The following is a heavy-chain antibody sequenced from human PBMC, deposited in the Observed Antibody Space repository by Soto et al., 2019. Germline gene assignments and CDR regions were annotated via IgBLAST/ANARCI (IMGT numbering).Heavy chain of an antibody. CDR1: GFTFSSYA. Sequence: HPGGSLRLSCAASGFTFSSYAMSWVRQAPGKGLEWVSAISGSGGSTYYADSVKGRFTISRDNSKNTLYLQMNSLRAEDTAVYYCAGYCSGGSCYSLNNYYYYYMDVWGKGTTVTVSS. CDR2: ISGSGGST. V-gene: IGHV3-23*01. D-gene: IGHD2-15*01. CDR3: AGYCSGGSCYSLNNYYYYYMDV. J-gene: IGHJ6*03.